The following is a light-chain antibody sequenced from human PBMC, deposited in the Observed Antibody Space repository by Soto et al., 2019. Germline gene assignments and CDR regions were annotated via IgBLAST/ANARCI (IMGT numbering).Light chain of an antibody. CDR3: QQYNTYPWT. CDR2: DAS. Sequence: EIQMTHSPSTLSSSVGVTVTITCRASQSIGTSLAWYQQKPGKAPNLLIYDASNLESGVPSRFSGSGFGTEFTLTISSLQPDDFATYYCQQYNTYPWTFGQGTKVDI. V-gene: IGKV1-5*01. J-gene: IGKJ1*01. CDR1: QSIGTS.